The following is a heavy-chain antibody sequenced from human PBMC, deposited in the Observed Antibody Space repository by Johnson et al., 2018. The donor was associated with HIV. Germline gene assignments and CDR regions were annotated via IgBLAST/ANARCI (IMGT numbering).Heavy chain of an antibody. CDR3: AGGGVVLLRGGYNVVWLFGFDF. Sequence: QVQLVESGGGVVQPGRSLRLSCAASGFTFSDYAMHWVRQAPGKGLEWVAGISCDGSNKYYADSVKGRFTISRDNSKHTLYLQLNRPSAEDTAVYYCAGGGVVLLRGGYNVVWLFGFDFWGQGAMVPVFS. CDR1: GFTFSDYA. D-gene: IGHD1-1*01. V-gene: IGHV3-30*04. J-gene: IGHJ3*01. CDR2: ISCDGSNK.